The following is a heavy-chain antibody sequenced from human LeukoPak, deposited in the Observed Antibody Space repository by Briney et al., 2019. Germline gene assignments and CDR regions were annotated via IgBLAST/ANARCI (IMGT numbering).Heavy chain of an antibody. CDR2: ISAYNGNT. CDR3: ARETIAVAGTYYYYGMDV. Sequence: ASVKVSCKASGYTFTSYGISWVRQAPGQGLEWMGWISAYNGNTNYAQKLQGRVTMTTDTSTSTAYMELRSLRSDDTAAYYCARETIAVAGTYYYYGMDVWGQGTTVTVSS. V-gene: IGHV1-18*01. J-gene: IGHJ6*02. D-gene: IGHD6-19*01. CDR1: GYTFTSYG.